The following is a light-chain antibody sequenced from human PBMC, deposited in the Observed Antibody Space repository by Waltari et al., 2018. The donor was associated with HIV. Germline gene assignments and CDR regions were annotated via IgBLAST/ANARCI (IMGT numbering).Light chain of an antibody. J-gene: IGLJ3*02. V-gene: IGLV2-23*02. CDR3: CSYAGSNTWV. Sequence: QSALTQPASVSGSPGQSIPISCTGTSSDVGSYNLVSWNQRHPGKAPKLMIYEVSKRPSGVSNRFSGSKSGNTASLTISGLQAEDEADYYCCSYAGSNTWVFGGGTKLTVL. CDR2: EVS. CDR1: SSDVGSYNL.